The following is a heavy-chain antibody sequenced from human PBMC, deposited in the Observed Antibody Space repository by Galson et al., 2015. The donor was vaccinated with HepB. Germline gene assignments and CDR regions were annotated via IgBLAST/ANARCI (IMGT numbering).Heavy chain of an antibody. J-gene: IGHJ5*02. CDR3: ARWPVGAATGWFDP. Sequence: SLRLSCAASGFTFSSYSMNWVRQAPGKGLEWVSSISSSSSYIYYADSVKGRFTISRDNAKNSLYLQMNSLRAEDTAVYYCARWPVGAATGWFDPWGQGTLVTVSS. CDR1: GFTFSSYS. D-gene: IGHD2-15*01. V-gene: IGHV3-21*01. CDR2: ISSSSSYI.